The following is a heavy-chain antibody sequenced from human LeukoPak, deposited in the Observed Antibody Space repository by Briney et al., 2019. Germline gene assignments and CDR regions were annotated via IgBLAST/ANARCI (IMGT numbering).Heavy chain of an antibody. Sequence: GGSLRLSCAASGFTFSSYRMHWVRQAPGKGLVWVSRINTDGSSTSYADSVKGRFTISRDNSKNTLYLQMNSLRAEDTAVYYCAKEVGDSSGAPWGQGTMVTVSS. CDR1: GFTFSSYR. J-gene: IGHJ3*01. V-gene: IGHV3-74*01. CDR2: INTDGSST. CDR3: AKEVGDSSGAP. D-gene: IGHD3-22*01.